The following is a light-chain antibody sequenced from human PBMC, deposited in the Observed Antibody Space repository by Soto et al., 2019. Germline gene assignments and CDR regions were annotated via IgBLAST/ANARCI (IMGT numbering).Light chain of an antibody. J-gene: IGKJ3*01. CDR3: QKYDRAPFT. CDR2: GAS. CDR1: QGISNY. V-gene: IGKV1-27*01. Sequence: DIQMTQSPSSLSAYLGDRVTITCRASQGISNYLAWYQQKPGRLPKLLLFGASTLQSGVPARFSGSGSGTLFTLTINGLLPEDVAPYYCQKYDRAPFTFGPGTKVYF.